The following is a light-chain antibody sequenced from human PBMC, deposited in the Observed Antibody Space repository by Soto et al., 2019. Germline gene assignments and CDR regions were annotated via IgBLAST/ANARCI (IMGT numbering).Light chain of an antibody. CDR2: AAS. V-gene: IGKV1-27*01. Sequence: DIQMTQSPSSLSASVGDRVSITCRASQDIANFLAWYQHKAGKVPTLLIYAASTLQTGVPSRFSGSASGTDFTLTISSLQPEDVATYYCQKYNSPPRTFGQGTKVDSK. CDR1: QDIANF. J-gene: IGKJ1*01. CDR3: QKYNSPPRT.